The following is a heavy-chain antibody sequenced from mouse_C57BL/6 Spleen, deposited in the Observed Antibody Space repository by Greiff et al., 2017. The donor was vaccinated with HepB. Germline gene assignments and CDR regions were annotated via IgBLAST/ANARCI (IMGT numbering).Heavy chain of an antibody. CDR2: IGPGSGST. Sequence: VQLQQSGAELVKPGASVKISCKASGYTFTDYYINWVKQRPGQGLEWIGKIGPGSGSTYYNEKFKGKATLTADKSSSTAYMQLSSLTSEDSAVYFCARSPGLYDGLYYAMDYWGQGTSVTVSS. CDR1: GYTFTDYY. D-gene: IGHD2-3*01. CDR3: ARSPGLYDGLYYAMDY. J-gene: IGHJ4*01. V-gene: IGHV1-77*01.